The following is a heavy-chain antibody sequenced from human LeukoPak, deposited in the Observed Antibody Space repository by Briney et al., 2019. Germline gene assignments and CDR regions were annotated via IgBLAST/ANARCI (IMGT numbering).Heavy chain of an antibody. CDR2: IKQDGSEK. V-gene: IGHV3-7*04. CDR1: GFTFSNYW. J-gene: IGHJ4*02. CDR3: ARDESRQLVRGFDY. Sequence: PGGSLRLSCAASGFTFSNYWMSCVRQAPGKGLEWVANIKQDGSEKYYEDSVKGRFTISRDNARNSLYLQMNSLRAEDTAVYYCARDESRQLVRGFDYWGQGTLVTVSS. D-gene: IGHD6-13*01.